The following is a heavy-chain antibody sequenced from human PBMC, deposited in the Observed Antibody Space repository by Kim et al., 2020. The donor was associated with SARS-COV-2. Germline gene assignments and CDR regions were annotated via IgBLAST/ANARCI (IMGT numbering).Heavy chain of an antibody. D-gene: IGHD5-12*01. CDR2: VYYSGTT. CDR3: ARLRSGVGWFDP. J-gene: IGHJ5*02. CDR1: GGSINNSSYY. Sequence: SETLSLTCTVSGGSINNSSYYWGWTRQPPGKGLEWIGSVYYSGTTYYTPSLKSRVTISVDTSNNHFSLRLSSVTAADTAVYYCARLRSGVGWFDPWGQGTLVTVSS. V-gene: IGHV4-39*02.